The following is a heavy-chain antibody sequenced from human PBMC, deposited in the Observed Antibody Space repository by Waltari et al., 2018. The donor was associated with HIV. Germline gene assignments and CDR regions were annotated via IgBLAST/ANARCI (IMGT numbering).Heavy chain of an antibody. V-gene: IGHV3-9*03. D-gene: IGHD3-10*01. J-gene: IGHJ6*02. CDR1: GFTFDDYA. CDR3: AKGTAEYYGSGRLGV. Sequence: EVQLVESGGGLVQPGRSLRLFCAASGFTFDDYAMHWVRQAPGKGLEGVSGISWNSGSIGYADSVKGRFTISRDNAKNSLYLQMNSLRAEDMALYYCAKGTAEYYGSGRLGVWGQGTTVTVSS. CDR2: ISWNSGSI.